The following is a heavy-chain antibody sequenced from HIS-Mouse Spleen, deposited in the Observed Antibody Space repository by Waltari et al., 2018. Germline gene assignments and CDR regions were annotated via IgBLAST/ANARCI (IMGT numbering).Heavy chain of an antibody. J-gene: IGHJ4*02. CDR2: IYYSGST. V-gene: IGHV4-39*07. Sequence: QLQLQESGPGLVKPSETLSLTCTVAGGPIRRRSYYWAWSRQPPGKGLEWIGSIYYSGSTYYNPSLKSRVTISVDTSKNQFSLKLSSVTAADTAVYYCARSSGSGATHYWGQGTLVTVSS. D-gene: IGHD1-26*01. CDR3: ARSSGSGATHY. CDR1: GGPIRRRSYY.